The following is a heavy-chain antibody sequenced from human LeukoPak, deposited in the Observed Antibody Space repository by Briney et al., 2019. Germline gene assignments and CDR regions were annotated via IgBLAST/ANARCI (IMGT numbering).Heavy chain of an antibody. CDR1: GGTFSSYT. J-gene: IGHJ3*02. Sequence: EASVKVSCKASGGTFSSYTISWVRQAPGQGLEWMGRIIPILGIANYAQKFQGRVTITADKSTSTAYMELSSLRSEDTAVYYCARFRDFWSGSEDAFDIWGQGTMVTVSS. CDR3: ARFRDFWSGSEDAFDI. CDR2: IIPILGIA. V-gene: IGHV1-69*02. D-gene: IGHD3-3*01.